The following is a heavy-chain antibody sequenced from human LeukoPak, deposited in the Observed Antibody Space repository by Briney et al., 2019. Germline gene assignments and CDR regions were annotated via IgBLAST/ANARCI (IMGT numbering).Heavy chain of an antibody. Sequence: SETLSLTCAVYGGSFSGYYWSWIRQPPGKGLEWIGEINHSGSTNYNPSLKSRVTISVDTSKNQFSLKLSSVTAADTAVYYCARGRYYYGSGAGDWFDPWGQGTLVTVSS. CDR3: ARGRYYYGSGAGDWFDP. CDR1: GGSFSGYY. V-gene: IGHV4-34*01. CDR2: INHSGST. J-gene: IGHJ5*02. D-gene: IGHD3-10*01.